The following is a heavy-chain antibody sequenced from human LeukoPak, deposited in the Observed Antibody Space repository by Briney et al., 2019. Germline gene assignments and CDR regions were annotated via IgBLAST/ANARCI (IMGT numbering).Heavy chain of an antibody. CDR2: ISGSGGST. V-gene: IGHV3-23*01. J-gene: IGHJ4*02. D-gene: IGHD1-26*01. CDR3: ARDPPLYIMGATGLDF. CDR1: GFTFSSYA. Sequence: GGSLRLSCAASGFTFSSYAMSWVRQAPGKGLEWVSAISGSGGSTYYADSVKGRFTLSRDNSKNTLFLQMNSLRAEDTAVYYCARDPPLYIMGATGLDFWGQGTLVTVSS.